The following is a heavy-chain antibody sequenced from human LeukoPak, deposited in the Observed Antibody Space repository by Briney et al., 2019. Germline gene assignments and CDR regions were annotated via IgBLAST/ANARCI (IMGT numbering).Heavy chain of an antibody. CDR2: ISGSGGST. Sequence: GGSLRLSCAASGFTFSSYAMSWARQAPGKGLEWVSAISGSGGSTYYADTVKGRFTIPRDNSKNTLYLQMNSLRAEDTAVYYCAKGIVVVVAATPEYFQHWGQGTLVTVSS. J-gene: IGHJ1*01. CDR1: GFTFSSYA. CDR3: AKGIVVVVAATPEYFQH. V-gene: IGHV3-23*01. D-gene: IGHD2-15*01.